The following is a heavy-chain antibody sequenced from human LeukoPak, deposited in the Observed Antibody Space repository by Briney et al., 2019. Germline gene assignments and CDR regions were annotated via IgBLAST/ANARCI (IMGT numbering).Heavy chain of an antibody. J-gene: IGHJ4*02. D-gene: IGHD3-10*01. V-gene: IGHV1-69*04. CDR3: ARSIKASDGSGSTGVTI. CDR2: IIPIFGIA. CDR1: GGTFSSYA. Sequence: PLASVKVSCKASGGTFSSYAISWVRQAPGQGLEWMGRIIPIFGIANYAQKFQGRVTITADKSTSTAYMELSSLRSEDTAVYYCARSIKASDGSGSTGVTIWGQGTLVTVSS.